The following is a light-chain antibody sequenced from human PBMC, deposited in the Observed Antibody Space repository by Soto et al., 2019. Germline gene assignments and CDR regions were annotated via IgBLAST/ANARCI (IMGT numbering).Light chain of an antibody. CDR3: CSHAASYTYV. Sequence: QSALTQPPSASGSPGQSVTISCTGTSSDVGGYNYVSWYQQHPGKAPKLMIYEVSKRPSGVPDRFSGSKSGNTASLTVSGLQAEDEADYYCCSHAASYTYVFGTGTKVTDL. CDR1: SSDVGGYNY. J-gene: IGLJ1*01. V-gene: IGLV2-8*01. CDR2: EVS.